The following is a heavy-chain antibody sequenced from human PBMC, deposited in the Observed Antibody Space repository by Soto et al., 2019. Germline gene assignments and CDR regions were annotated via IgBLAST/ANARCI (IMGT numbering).Heavy chain of an antibody. CDR1: GGTFSSYA. J-gene: IGHJ5*02. CDR3: ASSSWRHYGVQPIQWFDP. CDR2: IIPIFGTA. V-gene: IGHV1-69*06. D-gene: IGHD4-17*01. Sequence: QVQLVQSGAEVKKPGSSVKVSCKASGGTFSSYAISWVRQAPGQGLEWMGGIIPIFGTANYAQKFQGRVTINAGKATRTAYMELSRLRSEDTAVYYCASSSWRHYGVQPIQWFDPWGQGTLVTVSS.